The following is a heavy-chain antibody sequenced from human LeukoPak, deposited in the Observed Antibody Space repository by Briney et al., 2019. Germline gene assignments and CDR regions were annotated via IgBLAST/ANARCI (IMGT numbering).Heavy chain of an antibody. Sequence: ASVKVSCKASGYTFTSYDINWVRQATGQGLEWMGWMNPNSGNTGYAQKFQGRVTMTRNTSISTAYMELSSLRSEDTAVYYRARGMGSGSYSAAYYFDYWGQGTLVTVSS. CDR3: ARGMGSGSYSAAYYFDY. V-gene: IGHV1-8*01. D-gene: IGHD3-22*01. CDR2: MNPNSGNT. CDR1: GYTFTSYD. J-gene: IGHJ4*02.